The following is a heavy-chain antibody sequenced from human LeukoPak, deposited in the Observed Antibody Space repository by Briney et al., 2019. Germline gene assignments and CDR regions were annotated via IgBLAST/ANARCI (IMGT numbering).Heavy chain of an antibody. V-gene: IGHV1-69*13. J-gene: IGHJ4*02. CDR2: IIPIFGTA. D-gene: IGHD3-9*01. CDR1: GGTFSSYA. Sequence: ASVKVSCKASGGTFSSYAISWVRQAPGQGLEWMGGIIPIFGTANYAQKFQGRVTITADESTSTAYMELSSLRSEDTAVYYCARSKALRLDDIYYWGQGTLVTVSS. CDR3: ARSKALRLDDIYY.